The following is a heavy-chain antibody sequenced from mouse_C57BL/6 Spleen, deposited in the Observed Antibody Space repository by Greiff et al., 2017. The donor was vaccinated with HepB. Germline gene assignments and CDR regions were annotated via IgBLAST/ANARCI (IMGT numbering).Heavy chain of an antibody. CDR3: ASPHYYGSSSYAMDY. Sequence: VMLVESGPGLVQPSQSLSITCTVSGFSLTSYGVHWVRQSPGKGLEWLGVIWSGGSTDYNAAFISRLSISKDNSKSQVFFKMNSLQADDTAIYYCASPHYYGSSSYAMDYWGQGTSVTVSS. J-gene: IGHJ4*01. CDR2: IWSGGST. V-gene: IGHV2-2*01. CDR1: GFSLTSYG. D-gene: IGHD1-1*01.